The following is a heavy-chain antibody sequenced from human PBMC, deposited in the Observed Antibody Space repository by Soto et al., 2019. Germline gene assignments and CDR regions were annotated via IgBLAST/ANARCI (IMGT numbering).Heavy chain of an antibody. J-gene: IGHJ5*02. Sequence: SETLSLTCAVYGGAFSGYYCIGSRQPPFKWLEWTGEINHGGCTSSKPSRKSQVTISVNTSKNQFSLKLSSVAAAETAVYSCARGGRITLVRGVIRKCDPWGQGCRVTVS. V-gene: IGHV4-34*01. CDR1: GGAFSGYY. CDR2: INHGGCT. CDR3: ARGGRITLVRGVIRKCDP. D-gene: IGHD3-10*01.